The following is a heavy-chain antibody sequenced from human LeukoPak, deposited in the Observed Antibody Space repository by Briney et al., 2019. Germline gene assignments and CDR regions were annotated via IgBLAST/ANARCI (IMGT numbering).Heavy chain of an antibody. CDR2: IIPIFGTA. CDR1: GGTFSGYA. Sequence: ASVKVSCKASGGTFSGYAISWVRQAPGQGLEWMGGIIPIFGTANYARKFQGRVTITTDESTSTAYMELSSLRSEDTAVYYCAQEGHYDFWSGYYTYNWFDPWGQGTLVTVSS. J-gene: IGHJ5*02. D-gene: IGHD3-3*01. V-gene: IGHV1-69*05. CDR3: AQEGHYDFWSGYYTYNWFDP.